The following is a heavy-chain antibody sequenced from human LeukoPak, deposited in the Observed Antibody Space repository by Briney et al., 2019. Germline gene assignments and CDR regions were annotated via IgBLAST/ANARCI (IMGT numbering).Heavy chain of an antibody. V-gene: IGHV3-30*19. Sequence: PGGSLRLSCAASGFTFSSYGMHWVRQAPGKGLEWVAVISYDGSNKYYADSVKGRFTISRDNSKNTLYLQMNSLRAEDTAVYYCAREITMIVKEVLEHAFDIWGQGTMVTVSS. D-gene: IGHD3-22*01. J-gene: IGHJ3*02. CDR3: AREITMIVKEVLEHAFDI. CDR1: GFTFSSYG. CDR2: ISYDGSNK.